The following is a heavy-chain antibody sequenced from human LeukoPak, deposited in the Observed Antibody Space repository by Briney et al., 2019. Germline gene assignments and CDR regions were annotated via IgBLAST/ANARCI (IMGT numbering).Heavy chain of an antibody. J-gene: IGHJ4*02. CDR3: VSFYETY. D-gene: IGHD2-2*01. Sequence: GGSLRLSCAASGNYWMHWVRQAPGKGLVWVSHINSDGSWTSYADSVKGRFTISKDNAKNTVYPQMNNLRAEDTAVYYCVSFYETYWGRGTLVTVSS. V-gene: IGHV3-74*01. CDR2: INSDGSWT. CDR1: GNYW.